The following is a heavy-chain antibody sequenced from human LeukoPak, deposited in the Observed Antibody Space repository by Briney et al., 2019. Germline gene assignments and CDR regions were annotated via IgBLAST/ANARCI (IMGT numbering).Heavy chain of an antibody. CDR2: IYTSGST. CDR3: ASSSYDYVWGSLDY. D-gene: IGHD3-16*01. V-gene: IGHV4-4*07. Sequence: SETLSLTCTVSGGSMSSYFWSWIRQPAGKGLEWIGRIYTSGSTNYNPSLKSRVTMSVDTSNNQFSLKLSSVTAADTAVYYCASSSYDYVWGSLDYWGQGTLVTVSS. CDR1: GGSMSSYF. J-gene: IGHJ4*02.